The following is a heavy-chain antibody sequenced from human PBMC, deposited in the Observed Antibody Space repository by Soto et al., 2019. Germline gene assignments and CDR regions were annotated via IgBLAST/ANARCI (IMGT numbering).Heavy chain of an antibody. D-gene: IGHD3-16*02. J-gene: IGHJ5*02. V-gene: IGHV3-30*18. CDR2: ISFDGAAA. CDR1: GFPIRSHA. CDR3: AKDRSVVIPTGCIGWFDP. Sequence: VGSLSLSYAASGFPIRSHAMHWVRKAPGKGLEWLAVISFDGAAAHYADSVKGRSTISRDNSKNTLYLQMNSPTPDDSAVYYCAKDRSVVIPTGCIGWFDPWGQGTLVTVSS.